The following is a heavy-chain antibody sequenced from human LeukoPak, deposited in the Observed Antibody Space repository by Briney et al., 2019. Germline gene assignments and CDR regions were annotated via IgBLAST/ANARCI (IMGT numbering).Heavy chain of an antibody. CDR3: ARDSGGYDRTYYFDY. D-gene: IGHD5-12*01. CDR1: GGTFSSYA. V-gene: IGHV1-69*01. Sequence: SVKVSCKASGGTFSSYAISWVRQAPGQGLEWMGGIIPIFGTANYAQKFQGRVTITADESTSTAYMELSSLRSEDTAVYYYARDSGGYDRTYYFDYWGQGTLVTVSS. J-gene: IGHJ4*02. CDR2: IIPIFGTA.